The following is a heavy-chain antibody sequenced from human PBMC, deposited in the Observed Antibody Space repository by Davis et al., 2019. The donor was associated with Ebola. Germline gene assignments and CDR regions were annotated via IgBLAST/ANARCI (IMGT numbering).Heavy chain of an antibody. V-gene: IGHV1-3*01. CDR2: INAGNGNT. CDR3: ARGRGSGGNNWFDP. Sequence: ASVKVSCKASGYTFTSYAMHWVRQAPGQRLEWMGWINAGNGNTKYSQKFQGRVTITRDTSASTAYMELSSLRSEDTAVYYCARGRGSGGNNWFDPWGQGTLVTVSS. J-gene: IGHJ5*02. D-gene: IGHD2-15*01. CDR1: GYTFTSYA.